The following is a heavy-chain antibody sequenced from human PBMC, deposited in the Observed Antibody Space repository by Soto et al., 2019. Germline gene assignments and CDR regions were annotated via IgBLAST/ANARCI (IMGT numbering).Heavy chain of an antibody. J-gene: IGHJ4*02. CDR3: ARAHDCGGYGATDY. CDR2: IWYDGSNK. Sequence: QVQLVESGGAVVQPGRSLRLSCAASGFTFSSYGMHWVRQAPGKGLEWVAVIWYDGSNKYYADSVKGRFTISRDNSKNTLYLQMNSLRAEDTAVYYCARAHDCGGYGATDYWGQGTLVTVSS. V-gene: IGHV3-33*01. D-gene: IGHD4-17*01. CDR1: GFTFSSYG.